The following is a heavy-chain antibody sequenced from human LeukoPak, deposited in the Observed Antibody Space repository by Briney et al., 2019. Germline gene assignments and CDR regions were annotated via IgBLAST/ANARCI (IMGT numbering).Heavy chain of an antibody. CDR1: GFTFSSYG. CDR2: IRYDGIIK. D-gene: IGHD3-10*01. CDR3: AKDLQSFTMVRAYFDY. V-gene: IGHV3-30*02. J-gene: IGHJ4*02. Sequence: GGSLRLSCVASGFTFSSYGMRWVRQAPGKGLEWVAFIRYDGIIKNYADSARGRFTISRDNSKNTLFLRMNSLRTEDTAVYFCAKDLQSFTMVRAYFDYWGQGTLVTVSS.